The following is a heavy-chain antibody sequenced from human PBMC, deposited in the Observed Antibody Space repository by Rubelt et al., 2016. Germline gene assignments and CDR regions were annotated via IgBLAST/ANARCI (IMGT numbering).Heavy chain of an antibody. CDR3: TTDLDTAMGLDY. Sequence: YDGSNKYYADSVKGRFTISRDNSKNTLYLQMNSLKTEDTAVYYCTTDLDTAMGLDYWGQGTLVTVSS. V-gene: IGHV3-30*07. D-gene: IGHD5-18*01. CDR2: YDGSNK. J-gene: IGHJ4*02.